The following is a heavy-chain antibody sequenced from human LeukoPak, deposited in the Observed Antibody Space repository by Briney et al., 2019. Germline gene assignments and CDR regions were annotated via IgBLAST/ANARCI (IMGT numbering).Heavy chain of an antibody. CDR2: ISASGSST. CDR1: GLTFSSYA. V-gene: IGHV3-23*01. D-gene: IGHD3-22*01. J-gene: IGHJ4*02. CDR3: AKGGPRSSSGYLDY. Sequence: PGGSLRLSCAASGLTFSSYAMSWVRQAPGKGLEWVSGISASGSSTYYSDSVKGRFTISRDKSKNTLYLQMNSLRGEDTAVYYCAKGGPRSSSGYLDYWGQGTLVTVSS.